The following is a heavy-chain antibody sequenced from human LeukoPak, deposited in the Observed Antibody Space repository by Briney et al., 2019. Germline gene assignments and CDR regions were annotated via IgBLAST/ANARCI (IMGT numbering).Heavy chain of an antibody. Sequence: SETLSLTCTVSGGSISSYHWSWIRQPPGKGLEWIGYIYYSRSTYYNPSLKSRVTISVDTSKNQFSLKLSSVTAADTAVYYCARLFELERPTHDAFDIWGQGTMVTVSS. CDR1: GGSISSYH. D-gene: IGHD1-1*01. J-gene: IGHJ3*02. V-gene: IGHV4-59*08. CDR3: ARLFELERPTHDAFDI. CDR2: IYYSRST.